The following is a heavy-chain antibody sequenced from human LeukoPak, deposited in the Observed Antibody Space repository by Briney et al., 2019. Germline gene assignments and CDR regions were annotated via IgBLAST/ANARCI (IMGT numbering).Heavy chain of an antibody. V-gene: IGHV3-21*01. D-gene: IGHD3-9*01. CDR1: GFTLSNYN. CDR2: ISSRSSDI. Sequence: GGSLRLSCAASGFTLSNYNMNWVRQAPGKGLEWVSSISSRSSDIYYADSVKGRFTISRDNSKNTLYLQMNSLRAEDTAVYYCAREHYDILTGLPAYSGQGTLVTISS. CDR3: AREHYDILTGLPAY. J-gene: IGHJ4*02.